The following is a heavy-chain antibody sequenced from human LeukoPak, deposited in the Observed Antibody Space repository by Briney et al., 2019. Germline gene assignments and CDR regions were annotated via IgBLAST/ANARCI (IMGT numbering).Heavy chain of an antibody. D-gene: IGHD6-13*01. V-gene: IGHV4-30-4*07. Sequence: SQTLSLTCTVSGGSISSGGYSWSWIRQSPGKGLEWIGYIYYSGSTYYNPSLKSRVTISVDTSKNQFSLKLTSVTAADTAVYYCARSWFSTGPADYWGQGTLVTVSS. CDR2: IYYSGST. J-gene: IGHJ4*02. CDR3: ARSWFSTGPADY. CDR1: GGSISSGGYS.